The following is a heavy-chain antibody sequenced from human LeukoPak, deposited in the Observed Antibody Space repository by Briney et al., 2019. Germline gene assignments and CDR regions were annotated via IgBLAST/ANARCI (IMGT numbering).Heavy chain of an antibody. CDR3: ARDYDYFSGHNLDAFDI. J-gene: IGHJ3*02. V-gene: IGHV3-7*01. Sequence: GGSLRLSCAASGLTFSNYWMTWVRQAPGKGLEWVANIKEDGSAKSYVDSVKGRFTISRDNAKNSLYLQMDDLRVEDTAVYYCARDYDYFSGHNLDAFDIWGQGTTVTVSS. CDR1: GLTFSNYW. D-gene: IGHD2-15*01. CDR2: IKEDGSAK.